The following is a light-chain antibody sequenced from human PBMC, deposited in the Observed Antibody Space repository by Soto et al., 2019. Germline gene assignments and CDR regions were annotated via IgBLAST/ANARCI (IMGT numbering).Light chain of an antibody. CDR2: DAS. Sequence: EIVMTQSPDTLSVSPGERATLSCRASQSVSTNLAWYQQKPGQAPRLLLYDASTRATGIPARFSGSGSGTEXTLTISXXQSEXFAVYYCQQYSDWLRTFGQGAKVEI. J-gene: IGKJ1*01. CDR3: QQYSDWLRT. V-gene: IGKV3-15*01. CDR1: QSVSTN.